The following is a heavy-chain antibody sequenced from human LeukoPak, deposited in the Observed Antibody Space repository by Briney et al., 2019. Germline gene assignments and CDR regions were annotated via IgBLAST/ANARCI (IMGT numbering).Heavy chain of an antibody. J-gene: IGHJ4*02. Sequence: MPSETLSLTCTVSGGSINSYYWSWVRQPAGKGLEWIGRINSSGSTNYNPSLKSRVSMSVDTSKNQFSLKLTSVTAADTAVYYCARGGKATVVTMWGQGILVTVSS. V-gene: IGHV4-4*07. CDR2: INSSGST. D-gene: IGHD4-23*01. CDR1: GGSINSYY. CDR3: ARGGKATVVTM.